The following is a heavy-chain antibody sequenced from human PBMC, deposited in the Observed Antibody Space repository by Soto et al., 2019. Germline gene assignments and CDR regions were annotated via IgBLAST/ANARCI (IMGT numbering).Heavy chain of an antibody. CDR2: FSSGGGGT. CDR3: TKANRYCSGANCFTFDY. V-gene: IGHV3-23*01. Sequence: GGSLRLFCAASGFTVSSIYMSWVRQAPGKGLEWVSTFSSGGGGTYYADSVKGRFTISRDNSKNTLSLQMNSLRAEDTAVYYCTKANRYCSGANCFTFDYWGLGTLVTVSS. CDR1: GFTVSSIY. J-gene: IGHJ4*02. D-gene: IGHD2-15*01.